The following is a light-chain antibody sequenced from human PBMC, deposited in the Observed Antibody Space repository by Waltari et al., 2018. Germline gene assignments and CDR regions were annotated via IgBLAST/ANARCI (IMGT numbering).Light chain of an antibody. CDR1: SRHVGGYNY. CDR3: SSYTSSSTLV. Sequence: HSALTQPASVSGSPGQSITISCPGTSRHVGGYNYVSCYHQHPGKAPKLMIYEVSNRPSGVSNLFSGSKSGNTASLTISGLQAEDEADYYCSSYTSSSTLVFGGGTKLTVL. CDR2: EVS. V-gene: IGLV2-14*01. J-gene: IGLJ2*01.